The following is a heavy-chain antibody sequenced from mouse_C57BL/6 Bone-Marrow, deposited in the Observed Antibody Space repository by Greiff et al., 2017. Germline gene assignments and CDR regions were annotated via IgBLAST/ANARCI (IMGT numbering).Heavy chain of an antibody. Sequence: QVQLQQPGAELVKPGASVKLSCKASGYTFTSYWMDWVKQRPGQGLEWIGMIYPNSGSTNYNEKFKRKATLTVDKSSSTAYMQLSSLTSYDSAVYYWSNLGPDYWGQGTTLTVSS. CDR2: IYPNSGST. D-gene: IGHD4-1*01. CDR3: SNLGPDY. J-gene: IGHJ2*01. V-gene: IGHV1-64*01. CDR1: GYTFTSYW.